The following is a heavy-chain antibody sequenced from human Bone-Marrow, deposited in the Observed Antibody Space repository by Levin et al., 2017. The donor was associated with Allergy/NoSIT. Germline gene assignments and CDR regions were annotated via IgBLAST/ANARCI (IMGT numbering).Heavy chain of an antibody. Sequence: GGSLRLSCAASGFQFSDYYMSWIRQAPGKGLEWVAFISDGSRIIYYADSVKGRFIVSRDDATNTLYLQMNSLGADDTAVYYCARSPRAGPFYWGHGTLVTVSS. V-gene: IGHV3-11*01. J-gene: IGHJ4*01. CDR2: ISDGSRII. CDR3: ARSPRAGPFY. CDR1: GFQFSDYY. D-gene: IGHD3-10*01.